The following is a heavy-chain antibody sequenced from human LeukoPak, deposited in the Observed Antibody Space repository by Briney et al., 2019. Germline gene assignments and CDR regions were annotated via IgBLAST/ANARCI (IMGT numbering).Heavy chain of an antibody. CDR3: VRHSSGTTYDY. Sequence: SETLSLTCTVSGGSISSYYWNWIRQPPGKGLEWIAYISYSGSTNYNPSLKSRVTISVDTSKNQFSLNLSSVTAADTAVYYCVRHSSGTTYDYWGQGIQVTVSS. CDR2: ISYSGST. V-gene: IGHV4-59*08. J-gene: IGHJ4*02. CDR1: GGSISSYY. D-gene: IGHD1-7*01.